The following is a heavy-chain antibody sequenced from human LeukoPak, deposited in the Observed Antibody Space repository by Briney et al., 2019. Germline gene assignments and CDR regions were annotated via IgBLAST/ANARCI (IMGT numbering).Heavy chain of an antibody. CDR3: ARDPLDDSSGYYYLPLDY. J-gene: IGHJ4*02. CDR1: GLTFSSYS. D-gene: IGHD3-22*01. V-gene: IGHV3-48*04. CDR2: ISSSSSTI. Sequence: GSLRLSCAASGLTFSSYSMNWVRQAPGKGLEWVSYISSSSSTIYYADSVKGRFTISRDNAKNSLYLQMNSLRAEDTAVYYCARDPLDDSSGYYYLPLDYWGQGTLVTVSS.